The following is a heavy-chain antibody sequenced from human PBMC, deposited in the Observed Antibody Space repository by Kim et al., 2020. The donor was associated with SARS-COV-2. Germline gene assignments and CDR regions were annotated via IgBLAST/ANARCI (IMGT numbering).Heavy chain of an antibody. Sequence: GGSQRLSCAASGFTFSSYAMSWVRQAPGKGLEWVSAISGSGGSTYYADSVKGRFTISRDNSKNTLYLQMNSLRAEDTAVYYCAKDPNRDYGDYSDAFDIWGQGTMVTVSS. J-gene: IGHJ3*02. CDR1: GFTFSSYA. CDR2: ISGSGGST. CDR3: AKDPNRDYGDYSDAFDI. D-gene: IGHD4-17*01. V-gene: IGHV3-23*01.